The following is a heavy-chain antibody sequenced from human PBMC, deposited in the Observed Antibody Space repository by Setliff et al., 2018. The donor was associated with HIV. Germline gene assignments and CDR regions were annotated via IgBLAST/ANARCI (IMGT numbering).Heavy chain of an antibody. J-gene: IGHJ5*02. CDR3: ARRADRFDL. CDR1: SYSFTNFG. V-gene: IGHV1-18*01. D-gene: IGHD3-9*01. Sequence: ASVKVSCKAPSYSFTNFGISWLRQAPGHGPEWMGWISPFNGKTNYALKFQGRVSLTTDTSTSTAYLELRSLKSDDTAVYFCARRADRFDLWGQGTLVTVSS. CDR2: ISPFNGKT.